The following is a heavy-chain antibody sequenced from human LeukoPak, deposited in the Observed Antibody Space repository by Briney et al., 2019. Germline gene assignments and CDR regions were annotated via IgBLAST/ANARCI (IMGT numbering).Heavy chain of an antibody. CDR3: VAWGSLVV. Sequence: GGSLRLSCTASGFTFSSYTMSWVRQAPGKGLDWVAHIKEDGTRKYYVDSVRGRFTISRDNAKNSLFLQMNSLRVEDTAVFYCVAWGSLVVWGQGTLVTVSS. CDR2: IKEDGTRK. CDR1: GFTFSSYT. D-gene: IGHD3-16*01. J-gene: IGHJ4*02. V-gene: IGHV3-7*01.